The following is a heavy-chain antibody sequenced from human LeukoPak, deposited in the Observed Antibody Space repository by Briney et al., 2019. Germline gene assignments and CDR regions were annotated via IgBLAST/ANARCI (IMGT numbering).Heavy chain of an antibody. V-gene: IGHV3-66*01. D-gene: IGHD5-12*01. CDR1: GFTVSSNY. CDR3: ARSAGRGSYSGYDLFDY. J-gene: IGHJ4*02. Sequence: GGSLRLSCAASGFTVSSNYMSWVRQAPGKGLEWVSVIYSGGSTYYADSVKGRFTISRDNSKNTLYLQMNSLRAEDTAVYYCARSAGRGSYSGYDLFDYWGQGILVTVSS. CDR2: IYSGGST.